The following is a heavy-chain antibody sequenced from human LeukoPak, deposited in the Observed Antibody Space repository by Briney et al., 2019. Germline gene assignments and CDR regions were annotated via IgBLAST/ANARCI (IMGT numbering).Heavy chain of an antibody. CDR1: GYTFTTYD. CDR3: TRGPPNWGYDF. J-gene: IGHJ4*02. CDR2: KSPNSGNT. V-gene: IGHV1-8*01. Sequence: ASVTVSCTASGYTFTTYDINWVRQATGQGFEWLGWKSPNSGNTGYAQKFQGRVTMTRSTSMSTAYMELSSLKSEDTAVYYCTRGPPNWGYDFWGQGTLVTVSS. D-gene: IGHD7-27*01.